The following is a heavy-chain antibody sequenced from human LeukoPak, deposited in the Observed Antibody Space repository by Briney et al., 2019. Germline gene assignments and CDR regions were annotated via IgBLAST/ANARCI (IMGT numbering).Heavy chain of an antibody. V-gene: IGHV4-39*07. CDR2: IYYSGST. CDR3: ARLWFGDSY. Sequence: PSETLSLTCTVSGGSISSSSYYWGWIRQPPGKGLEWIGSIYYSGSTYYNPSLKSRVTISVDTSKNQFSLKLSSVTAADTAVYYCARLWFGDSYWGQGTLVSVSS. D-gene: IGHD3-10*01. J-gene: IGHJ4*02. CDR1: GGSISSSSYY.